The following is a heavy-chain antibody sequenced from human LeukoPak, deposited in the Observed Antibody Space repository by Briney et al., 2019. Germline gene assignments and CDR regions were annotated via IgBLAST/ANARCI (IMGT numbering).Heavy chain of an antibody. J-gene: IGHJ4*02. CDR2: IYSGGST. CDR1: GFTVSSNY. D-gene: IGHD6-13*01. CDR3: SKESGSSLHFDY. Sequence: GGSLRLSCAASGFTVSSNYMSWVRQAPGKGLEWVSVIYSGGSTYYADSVKGRFTISRDNSKNTLYLQMDSLRAEDTAVYYCSKESGSSLHFDYWGQGTLGTGSS. V-gene: IGHV3-53*01.